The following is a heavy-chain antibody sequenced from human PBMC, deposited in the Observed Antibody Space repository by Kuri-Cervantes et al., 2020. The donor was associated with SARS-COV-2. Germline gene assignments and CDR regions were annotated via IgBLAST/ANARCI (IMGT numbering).Heavy chain of an antibody. CDR3: ARYCSGGNCWGGFDY. V-gene: IGHV4-59*01. J-gene: IGHJ4*02. CDR1: GGSINSYH. Sequence: ESLKISCTVSGGSINSYHWSWIRQPPGKGLEWIGYIYDSAITKYTPSLKSRVTMSVDTSKNQFSLKLTAVTATDTAIYYCARYCSGGNCWGGFDYWGQGTLVTVSS. CDR2: IYDSAIT. D-gene: IGHD2-15*01.